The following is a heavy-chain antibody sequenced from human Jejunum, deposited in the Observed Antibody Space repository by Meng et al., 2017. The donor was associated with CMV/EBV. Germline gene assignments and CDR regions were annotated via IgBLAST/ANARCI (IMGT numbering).Heavy chain of an antibody. J-gene: IGHJ4*02. D-gene: IGHD1-26*01. CDR3: AKDGGSYLDYYFDY. V-gene: IGHV1-2*02. CDR2: INPNTGDT. CDR1: EYTFTEYY. Sequence: EYTFTEYYMQWVRQAPGQGLEWMGWINPNTGDTNYAQKFQGRVTMTRDMSINTVYMELTRLRSDDTAVYYCAKDGGSYLDYYFDYWGQGTLVTVSS.